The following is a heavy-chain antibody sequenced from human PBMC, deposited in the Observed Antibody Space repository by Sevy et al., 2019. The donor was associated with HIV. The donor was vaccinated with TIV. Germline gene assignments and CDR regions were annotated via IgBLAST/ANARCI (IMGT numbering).Heavy chain of an antibody. CDR2: ISSGSSYI. D-gene: IGHD2-2*01. J-gene: IGHJ4*02. V-gene: IGHV3-21*01. CDR1: GFTFSSYS. CDR3: ARDGGRSSTSCLLYFDY. Sequence: GGFLRLSCAASGFTFSSYSMNWVRQAPGKGLEWISSISSGSSYIYYADSVKVRFTISRDNAKNSLYLQMNSLGAEDTAVYYCARDGGRSSTSCLLYFDYWGQGTLVTVSS.